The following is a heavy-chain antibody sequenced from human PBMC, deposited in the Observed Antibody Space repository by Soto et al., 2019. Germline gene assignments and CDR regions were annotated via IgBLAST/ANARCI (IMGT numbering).Heavy chain of an antibody. Sequence: PGGSLRLSCAASGFTFSNYAMHWVRQAPGKGLEWVAVISYGGSNKYYADSVKGRFTLSRDNSKNTLYLQMNSLRAEDTAVYYCARGARILYYYYGMDVWGQGTTVTVSS. D-gene: IGHD2-15*01. V-gene: IGHV3-30-3*01. CDR1: GFTFSNYA. J-gene: IGHJ6*02. CDR3: ARGARILYYYYGMDV. CDR2: ISYGGSNK.